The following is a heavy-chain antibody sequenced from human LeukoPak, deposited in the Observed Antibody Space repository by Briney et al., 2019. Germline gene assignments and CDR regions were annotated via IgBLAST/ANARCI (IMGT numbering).Heavy chain of an antibody. CDR1: GYTFTSYY. CDR2: INPSGGST. CDR3: ARVEVGGYGSGSYLF. Sequence: ASVKVSCKASGYTFTSYYMHWVRQAPGQGLEWMGIINPSGGSTSYAQKFQGRVTMTRDMSTSTVYMELSSLRSEDTAVYYCARVEVGGYGSGSYLFWGQGTLVTVSS. J-gene: IGHJ4*02. V-gene: IGHV1-46*01. D-gene: IGHD3-10*01.